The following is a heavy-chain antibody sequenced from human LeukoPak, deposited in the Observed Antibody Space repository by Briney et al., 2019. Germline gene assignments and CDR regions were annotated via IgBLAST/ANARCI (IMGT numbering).Heavy chain of an antibody. CDR1: GYTFTGNY. CDR3: ARYCSSTSCFEAPSASYYFDY. D-gene: IGHD2-2*01. V-gene: IGHV1-2*02. J-gene: IGHJ4*02. CDR2: INPNSGGT. Sequence: ASVKVSCKASGYTFTGNYIHWVRQAPGQGLEWMGWINPNSGGTNSAQKFQDRVTMTRDTSISTAYMELSRLRSDDTAVYYCARYCSSTSCFEAPSASYYFDYWGQGTLVTVSS.